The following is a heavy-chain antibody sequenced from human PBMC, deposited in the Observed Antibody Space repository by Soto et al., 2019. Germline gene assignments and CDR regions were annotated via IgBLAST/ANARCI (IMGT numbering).Heavy chain of an antibody. D-gene: IGHD5-12*01. CDR3: ARAIVVTIGGMDV. J-gene: IGHJ6*02. CDR2: IYYSGST. Sequence: SETLSLTCTVSGGSISSADYYWSWVRQPPGKGLEWIGYIYYSGSTFFNPSLKSRVTISKDTSRNQFSLRLNSVTAADTAVYYCARAIVVTIGGMDVWGQGTTVTVSS. V-gene: IGHV4-30-4*01. CDR1: GGSISSADYY.